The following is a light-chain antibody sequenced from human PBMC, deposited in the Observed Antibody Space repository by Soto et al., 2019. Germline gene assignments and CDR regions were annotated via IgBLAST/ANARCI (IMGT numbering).Light chain of an antibody. V-gene: IGLV1-44*01. Sequence: QSALTQPPSASGTPGQRVTISCSGSSSNIGSNTVNWYQQLPGTAPKLLIYSNNQRPSGVPDRFSGSKSGTSASLAISGLQSEDEADYYCAAWDGGLNGYVFGTGTKLTVL. J-gene: IGLJ1*01. CDR1: SSNIGSNT. CDR3: AAWDGGLNGYV. CDR2: SNN.